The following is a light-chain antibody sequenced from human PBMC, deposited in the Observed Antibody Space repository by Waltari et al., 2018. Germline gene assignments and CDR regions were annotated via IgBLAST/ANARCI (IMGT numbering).Light chain of an antibody. CDR2: QVV. CDR3: MQSTKDPWT. Sequence: LLTQAPLSLSVTPGEPAPISCRSDQGLLHTTGNTHLHWYPQESGQSPRPLIYQVVNRVSGVPDRFNGSGSGTDFTLKISRVEPEDVGIYYCMQSTKDPWTFGQGTKV. CDR1: QGLLHTTGNTH. V-gene: IGKV2D-29*02. J-gene: IGKJ1*01.